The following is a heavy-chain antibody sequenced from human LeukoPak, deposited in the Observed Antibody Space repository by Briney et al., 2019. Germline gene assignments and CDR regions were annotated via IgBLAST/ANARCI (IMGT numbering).Heavy chain of an antibody. CDR3: ARAELWDTAPWEGDY. D-gene: IGHD5-18*01. V-gene: IGHV1-46*01. Sequence: ASVKVSCKASGYTFTGYYMHWVRQAPGQGLEWMGIINPSGGSTSYAQKFQGRVTMTRDTSTSTVYMELSSLRSEDTAVYYCARAELWDTAPWEGDYWGQGTLVTVSS. CDR2: INPSGGST. CDR1: GYTFTGYY. J-gene: IGHJ4*02.